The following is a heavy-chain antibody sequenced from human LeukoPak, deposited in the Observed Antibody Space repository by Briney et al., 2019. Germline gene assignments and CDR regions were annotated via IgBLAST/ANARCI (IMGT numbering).Heavy chain of an antibody. D-gene: IGHD1-14*01. CDR1: GFTFSTYV. CDR2: ISDSGGST. Sequence: GGSLRLSCPAYGFTFSTYVMSWVRQAPGKGLEWVSSISDSGGSTYYADSVKGRFSISRDNSKNTLYLQMNSLRAEDTAVYYCARTSTDPWGQGTLVTVSS. V-gene: IGHV3-23*01. J-gene: IGHJ5*02. CDR3: ARTSTDP.